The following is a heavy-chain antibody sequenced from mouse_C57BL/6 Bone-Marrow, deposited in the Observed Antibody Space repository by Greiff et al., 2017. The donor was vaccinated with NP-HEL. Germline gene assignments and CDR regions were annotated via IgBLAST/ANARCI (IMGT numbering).Heavy chain of an antibody. CDR1: GFSFNTYA. CDR3: VRQLRLLFAY. D-gene: IGHD3-2*02. V-gene: IGHV10-1*01. J-gene: IGHJ3*01. Sequence: EVMLVESGGGLVQPKGSLKLSCAASGFSFNTYAMNWVRQAPGQGLEWVARIRSKSNNYATYYADSVKDRFTISRDDSESMLYLQMNNLKTEDTAMYYCVRQLRLLFAYWGQGTLVTVSA. CDR2: IRSKSNNYAT.